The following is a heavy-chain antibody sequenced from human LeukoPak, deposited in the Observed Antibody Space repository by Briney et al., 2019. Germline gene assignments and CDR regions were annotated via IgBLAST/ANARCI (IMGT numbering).Heavy chain of an antibody. CDR1: GYNITSYY. CDR2: INPSAGSI. V-gene: IGHV1-46*01. D-gene: IGHD2-15*01. J-gene: IGHJ4*02. CDR3: ARATVGAAH. Sequence: ASVKVSCKASGYNITSYYMHWVRQAPGQGLEWMGIINPSAGSISYAQKFQGRVTMTRDTSISTAYMELSRLRSDDTAVYYCARATVGAAHWGQGTLVTVSS.